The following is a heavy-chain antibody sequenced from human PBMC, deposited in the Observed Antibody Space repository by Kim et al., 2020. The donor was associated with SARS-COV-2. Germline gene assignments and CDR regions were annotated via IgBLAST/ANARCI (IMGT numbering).Heavy chain of an antibody. J-gene: IGHJ6*02. D-gene: IGHD3-10*01. CDR3: ARGVTMVRGVSFSGYYYGMDV. Sequence: SETLSLTCAVYGGSFSGYYWSWIRQPPGKGLEWIGEINHSGSTNYNPSLKSRVTISVDTSKNQFSLKLSSVTAADTAVYYCARGVTMVRGVSFSGYYYGMDVWGQGTTVTVSS. V-gene: IGHV4-34*01. CDR2: INHSGST. CDR1: GGSFSGYY.